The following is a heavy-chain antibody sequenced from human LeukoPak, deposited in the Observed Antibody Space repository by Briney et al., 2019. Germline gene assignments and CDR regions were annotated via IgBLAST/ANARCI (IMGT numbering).Heavy chain of an antibody. D-gene: IGHD4-17*01. V-gene: IGHV3-21*01. CDR3: SRHGDGFYYGMDV. Sequence: GGSQRLSCAASGFTFSTYSMNWFRQAPGEGLEWVSSISSSGANIFYTDSVKGRFTISRDNAKNSLYLQLNSLRAEDTAVCYCSRHGDGFYYGMDVWGQGTTVTVSS. CDR2: ISSSGANI. J-gene: IGHJ6*02. CDR1: GFTFSTYS.